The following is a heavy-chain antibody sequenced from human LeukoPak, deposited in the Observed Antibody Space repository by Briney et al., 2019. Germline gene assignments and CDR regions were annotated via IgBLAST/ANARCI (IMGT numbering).Heavy chain of an antibody. CDR2: IYYSGST. V-gene: IGHV4-39*07. D-gene: IGHD2-15*01. CDR3: ARMDPTCSGGSCYTSYAFDI. CDR1: GGSISSSSYY. J-gene: IGHJ3*02. Sequence: SETLSLTCTVSGGSISSSSYYWGWIRQPPGKGLEWIGSIYYSGSTYYNPSLKSRVTISVDTSKNQFSLKLSSVTAADTAVYYCARMDPTCSGGSCYTSYAFDIWGQGTMVTVSS.